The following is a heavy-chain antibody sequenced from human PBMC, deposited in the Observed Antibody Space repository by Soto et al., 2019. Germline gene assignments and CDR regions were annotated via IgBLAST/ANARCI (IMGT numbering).Heavy chain of an antibody. CDR3: ARIPYDNSGTIFDY. J-gene: IGHJ4*02. CDR1: GITVSSYY. D-gene: IGHD3-22*01. V-gene: IGHV3-53*01. CDR2: IYAGTIT. Sequence: GGSLRLSCAVSGITVSSYYMSWVRQAAGKGLEWVSVIYAGTITYYADSVKGRFTIYRDNSENTLNLEMNSMRVEDTAVYYCARIPYDNSGTIFDYWGQGTLVTVSS.